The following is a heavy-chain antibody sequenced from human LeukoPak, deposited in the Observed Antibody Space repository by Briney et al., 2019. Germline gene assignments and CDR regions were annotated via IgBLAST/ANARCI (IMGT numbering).Heavy chain of an antibody. CDR3: ARHFGTGTPFDF. V-gene: IGHV5-51*01. CDR2: TCATDT. Sequence: GESVNISCHGSGYRFSNYCIAWVRQVPGKGREGMGVTCATDTRYSPSFEGKVTMAVDKSINNAYLQWSSVKASDTAIYYCARHFGTGTPFDFWGQGTLVTVSS. D-gene: IGHD3/OR15-3a*01. CDR1: GYRFSNYC. J-gene: IGHJ4*02.